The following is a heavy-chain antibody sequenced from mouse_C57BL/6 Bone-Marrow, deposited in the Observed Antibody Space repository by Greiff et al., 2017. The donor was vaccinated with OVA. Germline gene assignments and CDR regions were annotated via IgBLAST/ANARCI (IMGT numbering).Heavy chain of an antibody. Sequence: QVQLKESGPELVKPGASVKLSCKASGYTFTSYDINWVKQRPGQGLEWIGWIYPRDGSTKYNEKFKGKATLTVDTSSSTAYMELHSLTSEDSAVYFCAREFHITTVVATSSYYAMDYWGQGTSVTVSS. D-gene: IGHD1-1*01. V-gene: IGHV1-85*01. CDR3: AREFHITTVVATSSYYAMDY. J-gene: IGHJ4*01. CDR1: GYTFTSYD. CDR2: IYPRDGST.